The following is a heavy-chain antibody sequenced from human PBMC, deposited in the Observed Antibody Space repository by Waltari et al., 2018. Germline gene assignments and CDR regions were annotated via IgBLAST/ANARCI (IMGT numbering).Heavy chain of an antibody. D-gene: IGHD3-3*01. CDR3: ARAFFGVAHNWFDP. V-gene: IGHV4-38-2*02. Sequence: QVQLQESGPGLVKPSETLSLTCTVSGYSISSGYYWGWIRQPPGKGLEWIGSIYHSGSTYYNPSLKSRVTISVDTSKNQFSLKLSSVTAADTAVYYCARAFFGVAHNWFDPWGQGTLVTVSS. J-gene: IGHJ5*02. CDR1: GYSISSGYY. CDR2: IYHSGST.